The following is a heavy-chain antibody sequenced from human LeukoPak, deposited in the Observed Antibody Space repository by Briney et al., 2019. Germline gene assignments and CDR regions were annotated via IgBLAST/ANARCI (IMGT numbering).Heavy chain of an antibody. V-gene: IGHV1-3*03. CDR1: GYTFTSYA. Sequence: GASVKVSCKASGYTFTSYAMHWVRQAPGQRLEWMGWINAGNGNTKYSQEFQGRVTITRDTSASTAYMELSSLRSEDMAVYYCARDGGCSGGSCYSSLGYWGQGTLVTVSS. J-gene: IGHJ4*02. CDR3: ARDGGCSGGSCYSSLGY. D-gene: IGHD2-15*01. CDR2: INAGNGNT.